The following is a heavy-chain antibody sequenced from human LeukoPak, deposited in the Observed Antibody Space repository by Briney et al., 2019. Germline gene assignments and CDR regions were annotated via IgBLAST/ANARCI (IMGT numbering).Heavy chain of an antibody. Sequence: ASVKVSFKVSGYTLTELSMHWVRQAPGKGLEWMGGFDPEDGETIYAQKFQGRVTMTEDTSTDTAYMELSSLRSEDTAVYYCATEGILYSNYDYWGQGTLVTVSS. D-gene: IGHD4-11*01. CDR2: FDPEDGET. CDR3: ATEGILYSNYDY. CDR1: GYTLTELS. V-gene: IGHV1-24*01. J-gene: IGHJ4*02.